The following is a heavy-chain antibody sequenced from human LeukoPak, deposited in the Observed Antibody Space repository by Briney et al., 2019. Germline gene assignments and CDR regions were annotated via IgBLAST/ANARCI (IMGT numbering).Heavy chain of an antibody. CDR3: ARDGDYSTDDYYYGMDV. V-gene: IGHV1-69*13. CDR1: GGTFSRYA. J-gene: IGHJ6*02. D-gene: IGHD4-11*01. CDR2: ISPIFGTV. Sequence: SVKVSCKASGGTFSRYAISWVRQAPGQGLEWMGGISPIFGTVNYAQKFQGRVTITADESTSTAYMEVSSLRSEDTAVYYCARDGDYSTDDYYYGMDVWGQGTTVTVSS.